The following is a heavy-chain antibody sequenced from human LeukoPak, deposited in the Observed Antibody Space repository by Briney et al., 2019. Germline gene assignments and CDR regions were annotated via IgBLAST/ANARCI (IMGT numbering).Heavy chain of an antibody. J-gene: IGHJ4*02. V-gene: IGHV4-34*01. CDR3: APIFGDYSDFDS. CDR2: VTHHGGT. Sequence: SETLSLTCAVYGGSFSNYYLSWVRQPPGKGLEWIGEVTHHGGTNYNPSLKSRVTISVDTSKNQFSLKLRSVAAADTAVYYCAPIFGDYSDFDSRGQGTLVTVSS. D-gene: IGHD4-17*01. CDR1: GGSFSNYY.